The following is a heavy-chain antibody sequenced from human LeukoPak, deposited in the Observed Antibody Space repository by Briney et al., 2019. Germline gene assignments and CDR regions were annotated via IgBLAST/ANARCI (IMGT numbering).Heavy chain of an antibody. Sequence: GGSLRHSCAASGFSFDDYGMSWVRQTPGKGLEWVSNINWNGDSTSYADSVKGRFTISRDNAKNSLYLQMNSLRAEDTALYYCARAPNYGSGNYYDYWGQGTMVTVSS. CDR2: INWNGDST. CDR3: ARAPNYGSGNYYDY. V-gene: IGHV3-20*04. D-gene: IGHD3-10*01. CDR1: GFSFDDYG. J-gene: IGHJ4*02.